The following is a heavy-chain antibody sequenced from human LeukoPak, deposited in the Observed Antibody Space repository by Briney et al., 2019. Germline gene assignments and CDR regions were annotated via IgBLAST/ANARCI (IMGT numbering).Heavy chain of an antibody. CDR2: ISGDGGST. Sequence: GGSLRLSCAASGFTFDDYAMHWVRQAPGKGLEWVSLISGDGGSTYYADSVKGRFTISRDNSKNSLYLQMNSLRTEDTALYYCAKDSGTPYYYDSSGYYGPYFQHWGQGTLVTVSS. CDR3: AKDSGTPYYYDSSGYYGPYFQH. CDR1: GFTFDDYA. D-gene: IGHD3-22*01. J-gene: IGHJ1*01. V-gene: IGHV3-43*02.